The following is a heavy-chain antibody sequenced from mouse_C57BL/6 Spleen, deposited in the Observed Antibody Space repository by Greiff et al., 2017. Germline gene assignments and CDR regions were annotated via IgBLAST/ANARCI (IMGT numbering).Heavy chain of an antibody. J-gene: IGHJ4*01. CDR3: ARCGYDEGYYYAMEY. V-gene: IGHV7-3*01. CDR2: IRNKANGYTT. Sequence: EVKLMESGGGLVQPGGSLSLACAASGFTFTDYYMSWVRQPPGKALEWLGFIRNKANGYTTEYSASVKGRFTISRDNSQSIRYLQMNALRAEDSATYYCARCGYDEGYYYAMEYCGQGTSVTVSS. D-gene: IGHD2-2*01. CDR1: GFTFTDYY.